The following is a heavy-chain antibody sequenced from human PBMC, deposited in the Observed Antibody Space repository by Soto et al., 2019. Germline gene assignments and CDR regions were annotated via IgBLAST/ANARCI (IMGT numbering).Heavy chain of an antibody. CDR1: GDNFKKNV. D-gene: IGHD3-10*01. CDR3: ARGPFRPSAMDV. CDR2: TIPALGKT. V-gene: IGHV1-69*10. Sequence: ASVKVSCKTSGDNFKKNVFTWVRQAPGQGLEWMGGTIPALGKTHYIEKLQGRVTITVDDATRTVYMEVRDLTSEDTAIYYCARGPFRPSAMDVWGQGTTVTVSS. J-gene: IGHJ6*02.